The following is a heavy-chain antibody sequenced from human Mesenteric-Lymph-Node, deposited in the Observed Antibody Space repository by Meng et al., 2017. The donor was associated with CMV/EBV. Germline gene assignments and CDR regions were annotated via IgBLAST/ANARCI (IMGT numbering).Heavy chain of an antibody. Sequence: ASANTFGGDYVHRVRQDPRQGLEWMGWINPISGGTNYAQKFRGRVTMTRDTSTSTFYMELSRLTSDDTAVYYCARNGVSTSYPWFDPWGQGTLVTVSS. CDR1: ANTFGGDY. CDR3: ARNGVSTSYPWFDP. CDR2: INPISGGT. J-gene: IGHJ5*02. D-gene: IGHD1-26*01. V-gene: IGHV1-2*02.